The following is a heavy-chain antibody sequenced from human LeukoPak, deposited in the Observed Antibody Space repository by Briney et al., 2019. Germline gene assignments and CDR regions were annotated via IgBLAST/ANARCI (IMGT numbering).Heavy chain of an antibody. V-gene: IGHV3-7*01. Sequence: GGSLRLSCAASGFTFGSYWMSWVRQTPGKGLEWVANIKEDGSEKYYVDSVKGRFTVSRDNAQNSLYLQMNTLRVEDTAVYYCARAVSFGTLDYWGQGALVTVSS. CDR1: GFTFGSYW. CDR3: ARAVSFGTLDY. CDR2: IKEDGSEK. D-gene: IGHD6-13*01. J-gene: IGHJ4*02.